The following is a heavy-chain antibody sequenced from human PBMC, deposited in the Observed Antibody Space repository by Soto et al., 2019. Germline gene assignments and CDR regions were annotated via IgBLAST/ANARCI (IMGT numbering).Heavy chain of an antibody. CDR1: GGSISSGGYY. D-gene: IGHD3-3*01. V-gene: IGHV4-31*03. CDR3: ARSFGVVTKFDY. CDR2: IYYSGST. J-gene: IGHJ4*02. Sequence: SETMSLTCTVSGGSISSGGYYWSWIRQHPGKGLQWIGYIYYSGSTYYNPSLKSRVTISVDTSKNQFSLKLSSVTAADTAVYYCARSFGVVTKFDYWGKGTLVTVSS.